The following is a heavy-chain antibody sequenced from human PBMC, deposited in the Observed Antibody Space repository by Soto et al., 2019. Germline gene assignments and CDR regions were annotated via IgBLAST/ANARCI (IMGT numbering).Heavy chain of an antibody. CDR3: ARGHFDY. V-gene: IGHV4-4*02. J-gene: IGHJ4*02. Sequence: SETLSLTCAVSGDSISSNKWWYWVRQSPEKGLEWIGEIHHSGSTNYNPSLKSRVTISVDSSKNQFSLILSSVTAADTAVYYCARGHFDYWGQGTLVTSPQ. CDR2: IHHSGST. CDR1: GDSISSNKW.